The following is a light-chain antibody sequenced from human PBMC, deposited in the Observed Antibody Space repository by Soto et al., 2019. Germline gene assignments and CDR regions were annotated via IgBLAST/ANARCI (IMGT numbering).Light chain of an antibody. V-gene: IGKV3-15*01. CDR3: QQYNNWPPLT. J-gene: IGKJ4*01. CDR2: GAS. CDR1: QSVSSN. Sequence: EIVMTQSPATLSVSPGERATLSCRASQSVSSNLAWYTQKPGQAPRLLIYGASTRATGIPARIRGSGSGTEFTLAISSLQSEDFAVYYCQQYNNWPPLTFGGGTKVEIK.